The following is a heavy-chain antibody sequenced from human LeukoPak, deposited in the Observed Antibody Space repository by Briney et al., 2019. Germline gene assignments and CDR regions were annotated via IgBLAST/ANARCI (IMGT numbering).Heavy chain of an antibody. CDR3: ASLDSSYYYDSSGYYYQPGY. CDR1: GGSFSGYY. J-gene: IGHJ4*02. D-gene: IGHD3-22*01. V-gene: IGHV4-34*01. CDR2: INHSGST. Sequence: SETLSLTCAVYGGSFSGYYWSWIRQPPGKGLEWMGEINHSGSTNYNPSLKSRVTISVDTSKNQFSLKLSSVTAADTAVYYCASLDSSYYYDSSGYYYQPGYWGQGTLVTVSS.